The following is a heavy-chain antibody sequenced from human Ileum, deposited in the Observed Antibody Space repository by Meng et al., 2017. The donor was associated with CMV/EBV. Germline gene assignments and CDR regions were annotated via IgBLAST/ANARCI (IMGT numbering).Heavy chain of an antibody. V-gene: IGHV6-1*01. CDR1: GDSVSSDTVA. Sequence: QGQPQHAGPGTVKPSHTLTPTCAISGDSVSSDTVAWNWIRQSPSRGLEWLGRTYYRSEWGSDYAVSVKSRVTINADTAKNQFSLQLNSVTPEDTAVYFCARDRLWAFDFWGQGTMVTVSS. CDR3: ARDRLWAFDF. CDR2: TYYRSEWGS. D-gene: IGHD3-16*01. J-gene: IGHJ3*01.